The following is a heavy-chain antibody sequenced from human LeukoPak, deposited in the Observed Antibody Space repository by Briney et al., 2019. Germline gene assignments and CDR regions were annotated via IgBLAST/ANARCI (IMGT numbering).Heavy chain of an antibody. CDR3: ARDRLYSYGHYGMDV. V-gene: IGHV1-18*01. Sequence: GASVKVSCKASGYTFTSYGISWARQAPGQGLEWMGWISAYNGDRDYAQKLQGRVTMTTDTSTSTAYMELRSLTSDDKAVYYCARDRLYSYGHYGMDVWGQGTTVTVSS. CDR1: GYTFTSYG. J-gene: IGHJ6*02. D-gene: IGHD5-18*01. CDR2: ISAYNGDR.